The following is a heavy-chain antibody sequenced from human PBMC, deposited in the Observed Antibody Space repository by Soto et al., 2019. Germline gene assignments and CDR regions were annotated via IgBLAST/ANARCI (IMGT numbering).Heavy chain of an antibody. CDR3: ARTGYSSSWLYYFDY. Sequence: GASVKVSCKASGYTFTGYYMHWVRQAPGQGLEWMGWINPNSGGTNYAQKFQGWVTMTRDTSISTAYMELSRLRSDDTAVYYCARTGYSSSWLYYFDYWGQGTLVTVSS. CDR1: GYTFTGYY. V-gene: IGHV1-2*04. D-gene: IGHD6-13*01. CDR2: INPNSGGT. J-gene: IGHJ4*02.